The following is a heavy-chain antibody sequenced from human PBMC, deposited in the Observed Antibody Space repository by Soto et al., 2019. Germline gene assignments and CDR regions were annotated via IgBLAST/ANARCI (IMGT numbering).Heavy chain of an antibody. CDR1: GFTFSSYA. J-gene: IGHJ6*02. Sequence: LRLSCSASGFTFSSYAMHWVRQAPGKGLENVSAISSNGGSTYYADSVKGRFTISRDNSKNTLYLQMSSLRAEDTAVYYCASSQVGSSWQYYYYYGMDVWGQGTTVTVSS. CDR3: ASSQVGSSWQYYYYYGMDV. CDR2: ISSNGGST. V-gene: IGHV3-64D*06. D-gene: IGHD6-13*01.